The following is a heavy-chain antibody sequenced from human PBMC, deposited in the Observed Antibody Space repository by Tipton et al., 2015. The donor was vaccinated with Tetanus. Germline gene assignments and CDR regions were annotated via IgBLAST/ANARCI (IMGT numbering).Heavy chain of an antibody. CDR3: ARSADNWFDP. J-gene: IGHJ5*02. CDR2: IYYNGNA. CDR1: RGSMNSGTFY. Sequence: TLSLTCTVSRGSMNSGTFYWDWIRQSPGKGLEWLGNIYYNGNALENPSLKGRVTLSLDRSKNQFSLKLASVTAAGTAVYYCARSADNWFDPWGQGILVTVSS. V-gene: IGHV4-39*01.